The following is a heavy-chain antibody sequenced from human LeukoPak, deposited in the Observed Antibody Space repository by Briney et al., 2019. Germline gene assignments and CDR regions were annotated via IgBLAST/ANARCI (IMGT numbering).Heavy chain of an antibody. V-gene: IGHV3-48*01. D-gene: IGHD4-17*01. CDR3: ARDFYTVTTPSGY. Sequence: GGSLRPSCAASGFTFSHYSMNWVRQAPGKGLEWISYISSSSTTIYYADSVKGRFTISRDNAENSLYLQMNSLRAEDTAVYYCARDFYTVTTPSGYWGQGTLVTVSS. CDR2: ISSSSTTI. J-gene: IGHJ4*02. CDR1: GFTFSHYS.